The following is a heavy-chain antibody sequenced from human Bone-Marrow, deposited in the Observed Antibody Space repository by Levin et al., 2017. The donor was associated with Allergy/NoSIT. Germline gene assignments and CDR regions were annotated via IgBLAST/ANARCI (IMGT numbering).Heavy chain of an antibody. D-gene: IGHD1-20*01. J-gene: IGHJ3*02. CDR3: ARPGLTGYAFEI. Sequence: GGSLRLSCATSGFIFSNYWMSWVRQAPGKGLEWVANIKEGGSEAYYVDSVKGRFTISRDNAKSSLYMQLDSLRAEDTALYYCARPGLTGYAFEIWGQGTMVTVSS. CDR1: GFIFSNYW. V-gene: IGHV3-7*04. CDR2: IKEGGSEA.